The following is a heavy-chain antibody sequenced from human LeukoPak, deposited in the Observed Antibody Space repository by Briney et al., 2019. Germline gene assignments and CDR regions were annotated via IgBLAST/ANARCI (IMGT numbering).Heavy chain of an antibody. V-gene: IGHV4-59*01. J-gene: IGHJ4*02. D-gene: IGHD6-19*01. CDR2: IYYSGSI. Sequence: PSETLSLTCTVPGGSISSYYWSWIRQPPGKGLEWIGYIYYSGSINYNPSLKSRVTISVDTSKNQFSLKLSSVTAADTAVYYCARGSGWFLHWGQGTLVTVSS. CDR3: ARGSGWFLH. CDR1: GGSISSYY.